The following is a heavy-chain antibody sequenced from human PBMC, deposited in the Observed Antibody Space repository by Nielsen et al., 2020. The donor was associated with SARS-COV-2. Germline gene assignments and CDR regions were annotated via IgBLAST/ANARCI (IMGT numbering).Heavy chain of an antibody. D-gene: IGHD6-19*01. CDR1: GSRFTSYA. CDR3: ARGGLNGWDDY. Sequence: ASVQVSCKASGSRFTSYAIQWVRQAPGQGLEWMGWINAGNGHTKYLQKFQDRVNITRDTTASIAYMELSSLRSEDTAIYYCARGGLNGWDDYWGQGTLVTVSS. CDR2: INAGNGHT. V-gene: IGHV1-3*01. J-gene: IGHJ4*02.